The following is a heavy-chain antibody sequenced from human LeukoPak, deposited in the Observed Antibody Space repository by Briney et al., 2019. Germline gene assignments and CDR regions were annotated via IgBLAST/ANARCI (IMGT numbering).Heavy chain of an antibody. Sequence: GGSLRLSCAASGFTFSNYAMSWVRQAPGKGLEWVSSINGRGGSTYYADSVKGRFTISRDNSKNTLYLQMNSLRAEDTAVYYCAKDRGTIQSTPVGEWGQGTLVTVSS. CDR3: AKDRGTIQSTPVGE. CDR1: GFTFSNYA. CDR2: INGRGGST. D-gene: IGHD3-10*01. J-gene: IGHJ4*02. V-gene: IGHV3-23*01.